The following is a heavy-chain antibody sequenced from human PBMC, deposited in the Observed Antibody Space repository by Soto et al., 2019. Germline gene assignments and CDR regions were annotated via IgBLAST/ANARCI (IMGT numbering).Heavy chain of an antibody. CDR2: ISYDGSNK. J-gene: IGHJ6*02. V-gene: IGHV3-30-3*01. Sequence: QVQLVESGGGVVQPGRSLRLSCAASGFTFSTYSMHWVRQAPGKGLEWVAIISYDGSNKYYADSVKGRFTISRDNSKNTLYVQMNSLRAEDTAVYYCAREPLYYNYYYGMDVWGQGTTVTVSS. CDR1: GFTFSTYS. CDR3: AREPLYYNYYYGMDV. D-gene: IGHD3-10*01.